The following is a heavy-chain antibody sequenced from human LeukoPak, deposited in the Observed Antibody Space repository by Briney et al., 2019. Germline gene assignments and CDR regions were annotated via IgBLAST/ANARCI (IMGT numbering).Heavy chain of an antibody. CDR3: TRDSTTVSPHAFDI. CDR1: GFTFSTYA. J-gene: IGHJ3*02. V-gene: IGHV3-23*01. D-gene: IGHD4-11*01. Sequence: LAGGSLRLSCAASGFTFSTYAMTWVRQAPGKGLEWVSTINSGGSTYYADSVKGRFTISRDNSKNTLYLQMNSLRAEDTAVYYCTRDSTTVSPHAFDIWGQGTTVTFSS. CDR2: INSGGST.